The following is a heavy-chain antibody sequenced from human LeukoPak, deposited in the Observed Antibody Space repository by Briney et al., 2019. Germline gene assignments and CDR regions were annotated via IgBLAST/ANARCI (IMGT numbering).Heavy chain of an antibody. CDR2: INPSGGST. J-gene: IGHJ4*02. CDR1: GYTFTSYY. Sequence: ASVKVSCKASGYTFTSYYMHWVRQAPGQGLEWMGIINPSGGSTSYAQKLQGRVTMTRDTSTSTVYMELSSLRSEDTAVYYCARDSETYYYDSSGYYPDYWGQGTLVTVSS. CDR3: ARDSETYYYDSSGYYPDY. V-gene: IGHV1-46*01. D-gene: IGHD3-22*01.